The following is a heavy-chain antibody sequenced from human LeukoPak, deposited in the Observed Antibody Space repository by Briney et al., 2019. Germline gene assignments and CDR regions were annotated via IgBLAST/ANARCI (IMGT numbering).Heavy chain of an antibody. D-gene: IGHD1-26*01. J-gene: IGHJ4*02. CDR3: AREGASVY. CDR2: INPNSGGT. Sequence: GASVKVSCKASGYTFTNYGISWVRQAPGQGLEWMGWINPNSGGTNYAQKFQGRVTMTRDTSISTAYMELSRLRSDDTAVYYCAREGASVYWGQGTLVTVSS. CDR1: GYTFTNYG. V-gene: IGHV1-2*02.